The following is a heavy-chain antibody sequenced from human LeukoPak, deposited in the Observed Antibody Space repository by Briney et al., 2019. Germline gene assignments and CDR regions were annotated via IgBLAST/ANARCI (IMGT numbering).Heavy chain of an antibody. CDR3: ARDVSGSSSWVRFDY. V-gene: IGHV3-23*01. CDR2: ISGSGGST. J-gene: IGHJ4*02. CDR1: GFTFSSYA. D-gene: IGHD6-13*01. Sequence: GGSLRLSCAASGFTFSSYAMSWVRQAPGKGLEWVSAISGSGGSTYYADSVKGRFTISRDNARNSLYLQMNSLRAEDTAVYYCARDVSGSSSWVRFDYWGQGTLVTVSS.